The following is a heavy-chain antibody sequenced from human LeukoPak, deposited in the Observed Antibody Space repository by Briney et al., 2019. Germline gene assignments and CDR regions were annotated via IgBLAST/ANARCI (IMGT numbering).Heavy chain of an antibody. CDR3: ARVRGDSSGYYYPFYYFDY. Sequence: PSETLSLTCTVSGGPISSYYWSWIRQPPGKGLEWSGYIYYSGSTNYNPSLKSRVTISVDTSKNQFSLKLSSVTAADTAVYYCARVRGDSSGYYYPFYYFDYWGQGTLVTVSS. D-gene: IGHD3-22*01. CDR2: IYYSGST. V-gene: IGHV4-59*01. CDR1: GGPISSYY. J-gene: IGHJ4*02.